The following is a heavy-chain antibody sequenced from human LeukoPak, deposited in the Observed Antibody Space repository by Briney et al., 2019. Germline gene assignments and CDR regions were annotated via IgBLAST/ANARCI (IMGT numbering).Heavy chain of an antibody. J-gene: IGHJ4*02. D-gene: IGHD4-17*01. CDR2: IVGGGGST. Sequence: GGSLRLSCAASGFTFSPYAMSWVRQAPGKGLEWVSAIVGGGGSTDYADSVEGRFTISKDIARNTLYLQMNSLTADDTAVYYCAKRRYDSYGDSDLWGRGTLVTVSS. V-gene: IGHV3-23*01. CDR1: GFTFSPYA. CDR3: AKRRYDSYGDSDL.